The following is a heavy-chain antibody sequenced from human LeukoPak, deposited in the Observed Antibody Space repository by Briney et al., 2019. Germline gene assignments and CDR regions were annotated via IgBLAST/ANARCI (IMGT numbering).Heavy chain of an antibody. D-gene: IGHD4-17*01. J-gene: IGHJ2*01. V-gene: IGHV1-2*02. CDR3: ARETLSGDYGDSGYWYFDL. Sequence: GASVKVSCKASGYTFTGYYMHWVRQAPGQGLEWMGWINPNSGGTNYAQKFQGRVTMTRDTSISTAYMELSRLRSDDTAVYYCARETLSGDYGDSGYWYFDLWGRGTLVTVSS. CDR2: INPNSGGT. CDR1: GYTFTGYY.